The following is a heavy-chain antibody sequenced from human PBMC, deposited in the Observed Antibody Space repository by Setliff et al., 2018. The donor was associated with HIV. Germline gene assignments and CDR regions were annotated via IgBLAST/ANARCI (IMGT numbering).Heavy chain of an antibody. D-gene: IGHD1-26*01. Sequence: LSLTCGIYGGSFSDYYWSWIRQSPGKGLEWVSYISSSGSPIHYADSVKGRFTISRDNAKNSLYLQMNSLRVEDTAVYYCATDCAVVGGTGSLDSWGQGTLVTVSS. CDR3: ATDCAVVGGTGSLDS. CDR1: GGSFSDYY. CDR2: ISSSGSPI. V-gene: IGHV3-11*01. J-gene: IGHJ4*02.